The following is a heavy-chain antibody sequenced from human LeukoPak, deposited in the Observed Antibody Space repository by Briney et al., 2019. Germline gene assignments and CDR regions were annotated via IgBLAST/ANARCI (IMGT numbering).Heavy chain of an antibody. CDR3: ARAKPLYCGGDCYYFDY. D-gene: IGHD2-21*02. Sequence: SETLSLTCTVSGGSISSGGYYWSWIRQHPGKGLEWIGYIYYSGSTYYNPSLKSRVTISVDTSKNQFSLKLSSVTAADTAVYYCARAKPLYCGGDCYYFDYWGQGTLVTVSS. CDR2: IYYSGST. V-gene: IGHV4-31*03. J-gene: IGHJ4*02. CDR1: GGSISSGGYY.